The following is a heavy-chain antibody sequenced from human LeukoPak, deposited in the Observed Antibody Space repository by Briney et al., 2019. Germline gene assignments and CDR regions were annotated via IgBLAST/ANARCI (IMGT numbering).Heavy chain of an antibody. CDR1: GGSISSYY. V-gene: IGHV4-59*01. Sequence: SETLSLTCTVSGGSISSYYWSWIRQPPGKGLEWIGYIYYSGSTNYNPSLKSRVTISVDTSKNQFSLKLSSVTVADTAVYYCARGGWYPESFQHWGQGALVTVSS. J-gene: IGHJ1*01. CDR3: ARGGWYPESFQH. CDR2: IYYSGST. D-gene: IGHD6-19*01.